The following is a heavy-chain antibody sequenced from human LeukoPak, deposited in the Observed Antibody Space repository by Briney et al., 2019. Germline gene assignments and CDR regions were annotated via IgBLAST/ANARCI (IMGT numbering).Heavy chain of an antibody. CDR1: GFTFSSYT. J-gene: IGHJ4*02. CDR2: ISSSSSYI. D-gene: IGHD1-26*01. CDR3: ASRLWEIGGN. V-gene: IGHV3-21*01. Sequence: GGSLRPSCAASGFTFSSYTMNWVRQAPGKGLEWVSSISSSSSYIYYADSVKGRFTISRDNAKNSLYLQMNSLRAEDTAVYYCASRLWEIGGNWGQGTLVTVSS.